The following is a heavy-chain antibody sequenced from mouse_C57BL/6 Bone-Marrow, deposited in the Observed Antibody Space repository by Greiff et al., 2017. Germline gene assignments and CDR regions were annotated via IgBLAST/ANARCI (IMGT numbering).Heavy chain of an antibody. CDR3: ARSSLFWGWYFDV. CDR1: GYSITSDY. V-gene: IGHV3-8*01. J-gene: IGHJ1*03. Sequence: DVHLVESGPGLAKPSQTLSLTCSVTGYSITSDYWNWIRKFPGNKLEYMGYISYSGSTYYNPSLKSRNSITRDASKNQYYLQLNSVTTEDTATYYCARSSLFWGWYFDVWGTGTTGTVSS. CDR2: ISYSGST. D-gene: IGHD1-1*02.